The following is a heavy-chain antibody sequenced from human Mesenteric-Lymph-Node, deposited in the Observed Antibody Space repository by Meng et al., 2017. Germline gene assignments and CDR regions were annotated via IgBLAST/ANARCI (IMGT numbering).Heavy chain of an antibody. J-gene: IGHJ4*02. CDR1: GFTFSSYW. D-gene: IGHD3-10*01. Sequence: GGSLRLSCAASGFTFSSYWMHWVRQAPGKGLVWVSRINSDGSSTSYADSVKGRFTISRDNSKNTLYLQMNSLRAEDTAVYYCAKGGQDGSYSYWGQGTLVTVSS. V-gene: IGHV3-74*01. CDR2: INSDGSST. CDR3: AKGGQDGSYSY.